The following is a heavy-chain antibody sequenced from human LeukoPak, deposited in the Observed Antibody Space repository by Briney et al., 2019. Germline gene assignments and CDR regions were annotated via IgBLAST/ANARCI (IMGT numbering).Heavy chain of an antibody. CDR2: INPNSGGT. CDR1: GYTFTGYY. J-gene: IGHJ6*03. V-gene: IGHV1-2*06. D-gene: IGHD3-22*01. CDR3: ARDLGYYDSSGYYYYYYMDV. Sequence: GASVKVSCKXSGYTFTGYYMHWVRQAPGQGLERMGRINPNSGGTNYAQKFQGRVTMTRDTSISTAYMELSRLRSDDTAVYYCARDLGYYDSSGYYYYYYMDVWGKGTTVTVSS.